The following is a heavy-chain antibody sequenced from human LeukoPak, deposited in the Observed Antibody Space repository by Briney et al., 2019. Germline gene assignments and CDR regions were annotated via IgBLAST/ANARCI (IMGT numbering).Heavy chain of an antibody. J-gene: IGHJ4*02. CDR1: GFTFSSYG. D-gene: IGHD3-10*01. V-gene: IGHV3-30*02. Sequence: GGSLRLSCAASGFTFSSYGMHWVRQALGKGLEWVAFIRYDGSNKYYADSVKGRFTISRDNSKNTLYLQMNSLRAEDTAVYYCAKGYGSGSYYTLAGGYWGQGTLVTVSS. CDR2: IRYDGSNK. CDR3: AKGYGSGSYYTLAGGY.